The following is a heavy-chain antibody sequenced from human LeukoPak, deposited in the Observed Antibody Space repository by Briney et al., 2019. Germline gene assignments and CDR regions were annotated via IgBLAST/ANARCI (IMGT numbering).Heavy chain of an antibody. Sequence: GGSLRLSCAASGFTFSSYWMSWVRQAPGKGLEWVANIKQDGSEKYYVDSVKGRFTISRDNAKNSLYLQMNSLRAEDTAVYYCARGKGEVVPAAFNYYYYYGMDVWGQGTTVTVSS. CDR3: ARGKGEVVPAAFNYYYYYGMDV. J-gene: IGHJ6*02. CDR2: IKQDGSEK. CDR1: GFTFSSYW. D-gene: IGHD2-2*01. V-gene: IGHV3-7*01.